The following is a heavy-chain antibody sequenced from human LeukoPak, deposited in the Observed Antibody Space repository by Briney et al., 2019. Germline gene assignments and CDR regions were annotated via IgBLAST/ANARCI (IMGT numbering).Heavy chain of an antibody. V-gene: IGHV4-34*01. Sequence: SETLSLTCAVYGGSFGGYYWSWIRQPPGKGLEWIGEINHSGSTNYNPSLKSRVTISVDTSKNQFSLKLSSVTAADTAVYYCARGGYVQQWLTRYYYYYYMDVWGKGTTVTVSS. CDR1: GGSFGGYY. CDR3: ARGGYVQQWLTRYYYYYYMDV. J-gene: IGHJ6*03. CDR2: INHSGST. D-gene: IGHD6-19*01.